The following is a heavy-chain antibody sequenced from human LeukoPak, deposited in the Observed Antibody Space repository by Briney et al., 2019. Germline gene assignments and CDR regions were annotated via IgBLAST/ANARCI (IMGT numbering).Heavy chain of an antibody. CDR2: MNPNSGNT. CDR3: ARSKVGSTTLPIDY. Sequence: GASVRVSCKASGYTFTNDDINWVRQAPGQGLEWMGWMNPNSGNTGYAQKFQGRVTMTRNTSITTAYMELSSLRSEDTAVYYCARSKVGSTTLPIDYWGQGTLVIVSS. J-gene: IGHJ4*02. D-gene: IGHD1-26*01. V-gene: IGHV1-8*01. CDR1: GYTFTNDD.